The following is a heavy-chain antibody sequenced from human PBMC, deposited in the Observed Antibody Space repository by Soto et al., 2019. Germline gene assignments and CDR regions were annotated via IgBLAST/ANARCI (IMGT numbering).Heavy chain of an antibody. CDR3: ATSVFP. J-gene: IGHJ5*02. Sequence: QVQLQESGPALVKPSQTLSLTCTVSGGSISSGGYYWSWTRQHPGKGLERIGYISYSGSTSYNPSLKSRVTISVDTPNNQFSLKLSSVTAADTTVYYCATSVFPWGQGALVTVSS. CDR2: ISYSGST. CDR1: GGSISSGGYY. V-gene: IGHV4-31*03.